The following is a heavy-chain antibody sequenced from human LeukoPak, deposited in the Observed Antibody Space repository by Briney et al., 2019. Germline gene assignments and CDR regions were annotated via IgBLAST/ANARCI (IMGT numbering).Heavy chain of an antibody. J-gene: IGHJ4*02. D-gene: IGHD5-12*01. CDR1: GDSVSNNIVA. V-gene: IGHV6-1*01. Sequence: SQTLSLTCAISGDSVSNNIVAWNWIRQSPSRGLGWLGRAYYRSQWNIHYADSVKGRITINPDTSKNQFSLQVNSVTPEDTAVYYCARAEGPGYGYFDYWGQGTQVTVSS. CDR2: AYYRSQWNI. CDR3: ARAEGPGYGYFDY.